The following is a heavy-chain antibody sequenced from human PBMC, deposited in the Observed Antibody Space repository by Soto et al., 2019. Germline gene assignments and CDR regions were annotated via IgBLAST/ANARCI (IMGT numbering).Heavy chain of an antibody. J-gene: IGHJ5*02. V-gene: IGHV3-72*01. CDR3: AKSFYESNSYWFDR. D-gene: IGHD3-22*01. CDR1: GFTFSDHY. CDR2: TRNKANSYTT. Sequence: EVQLVESGGGLVQPGGSLRLSCVASGFTFSDHYMDWVRQAPGKGLEWVGRTRNKANSYTTEYAASVKGRFTISRDDSKISLYLQMNSLKTEDTAVYYWAKSFYESNSYWFDREGQGTLGTVSS.